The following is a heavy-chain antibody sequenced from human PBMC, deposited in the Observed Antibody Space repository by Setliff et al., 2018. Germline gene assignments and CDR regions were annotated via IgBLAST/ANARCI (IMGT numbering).Heavy chain of an antibody. CDR2: MYYTGST. CDR1: GASISSHY. J-gene: IGHJ5*02. V-gene: IGHV4-59*11. CDR3: ARQGTAIRWFDP. Sequence: PSETLSLTCTVSGASISSHYWSWIQQPPGKGLEWIGSMYYTGSTNYSPSLKSRVTISVDTSKKQFSLRLNSVTAADTAVYYCARQGTAIRWFDPWGQGTLVTVSS. D-gene: IGHD3-10*01.